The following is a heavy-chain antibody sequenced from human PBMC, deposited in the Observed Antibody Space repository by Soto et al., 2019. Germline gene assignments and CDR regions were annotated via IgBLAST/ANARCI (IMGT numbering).Heavy chain of an antibody. D-gene: IGHD6-13*01. V-gene: IGHV3-33*01. Sequence: QVQLVESGGGVVQPGRSLRLSCAASGFTSTSYNMHWVRQAPGKGLEWVAVIWYDGNSKYYADSVKGRFTSSRDNSKNTLYLQMNSLRDDDTAVYYGARGGSSWAFDYWGQGTLVTVSS. CDR3: ARGGSSWAFDY. J-gene: IGHJ4*02. CDR1: GFTSTSYN. CDR2: IWYDGNSK.